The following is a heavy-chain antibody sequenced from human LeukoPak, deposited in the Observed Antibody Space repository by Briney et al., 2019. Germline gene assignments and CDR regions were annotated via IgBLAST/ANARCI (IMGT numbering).Heavy chain of an antibody. D-gene: IGHD5-18*01. CDR1: GFPFSSYG. CDR2: IWPDGSTK. Sequence: GRSLRLSCTASGFPFSSYGMHWVRQAPGKGLVWVTVIWPDGSTKYYADSVKGRFTISRDNAKNSLYLQMNSLRAEDTAVYYCARGPGGYSYGQDYYYYYYMDVWGKGTTVTVSS. CDR3: ARGPGGYSYGQDYYYYYYMDV. V-gene: IGHV3-33*01. J-gene: IGHJ6*03.